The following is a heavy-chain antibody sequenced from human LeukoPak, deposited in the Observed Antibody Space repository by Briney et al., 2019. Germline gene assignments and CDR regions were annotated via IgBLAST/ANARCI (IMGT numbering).Heavy chain of an antibody. CDR2: IYYSGST. CDR3: ARIEGASDY. Sequence: SGTLSLTCTVSGGSISSSSYYWGWIRQPPGKGLEWIGSIYYSGSTYYNPSLKSRVTISVDTSKNQFSLKLSSVTAADTAVYYCARIEGASDYWGHGTLVTVSS. D-gene: IGHD1-26*01. J-gene: IGHJ4*01. CDR1: GGSISSSSYY. V-gene: IGHV4-39*01.